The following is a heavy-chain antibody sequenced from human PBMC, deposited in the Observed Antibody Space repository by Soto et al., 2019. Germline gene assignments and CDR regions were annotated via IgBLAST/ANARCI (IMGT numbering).Heavy chain of an antibody. D-gene: IGHD1-26*01. V-gene: IGHV1-69*13. CDR2: IIPIFGTA. Sequence: GASVNVSCKASGGTFSSYAISWVRQAPGQGLEWMGGIIPIFGTANYAQKFQGRVTITEDPSTDTAYMELTSLRFEDTAVYFCAADRKIVGTIGAFDFWGQGTLVTVSS. CDR1: GGTFSSYA. J-gene: IGHJ4*02. CDR3: AADRKIVGTIGAFDF.